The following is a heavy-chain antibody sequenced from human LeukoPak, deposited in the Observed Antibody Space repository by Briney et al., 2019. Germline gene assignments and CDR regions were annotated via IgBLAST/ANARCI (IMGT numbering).Heavy chain of an antibody. V-gene: IGHV3-30*03. D-gene: IGHD5-18*01. Sequence: PGRSLRLSCAASGFTFSSYGMHWVRQAPGKGLEWVAVISYDGSNKYYADSVKGRFTISRDNSKNTLYLQMNSLRAEDTAVYYCARQIQGIDAFDIWGQGTMVTVSS. CDR3: ARQIQGIDAFDI. CDR1: GFTFSSYG. J-gene: IGHJ3*02. CDR2: ISYDGSNK.